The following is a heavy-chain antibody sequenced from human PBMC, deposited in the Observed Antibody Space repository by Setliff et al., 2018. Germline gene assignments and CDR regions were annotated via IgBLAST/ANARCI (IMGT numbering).Heavy chain of an antibody. J-gene: IGHJ6*02. CDR2: ISTSGVST. V-gene: IGHV3-23*01. CDR3: GSRPEYGMDV. Sequence: GGSLRLSCAASGFTFSSYAMSWVRQAPGKGLEWVSTISTSGVSTYYADSVKGRFTISRDNSKNTLYLQMNTLRAEDTAVYYCGSRPEYGMDVWGQGATVTVSS. CDR1: GFTFSSYA.